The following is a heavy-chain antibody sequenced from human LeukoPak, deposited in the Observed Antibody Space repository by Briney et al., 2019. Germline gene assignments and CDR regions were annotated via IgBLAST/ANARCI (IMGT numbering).Heavy chain of an antibody. CDR1: GGPFSGYY. D-gene: IGHD3-10*01. CDR3: ARSGPTDYYGSGSYYDY. J-gene: IGHJ4*02. V-gene: IGHV4-34*01. CDR2: INHSGST. Sequence: SETLSLTCAVYGGPFSGYYWSWIRQPPGKGLEWIGEINHSGSTNYNPSLKSRVTISVDTSKNQFSLKLSSVTAADTAVYYCARSGPTDYYGSGSYYDYWGQGTLVTVSS.